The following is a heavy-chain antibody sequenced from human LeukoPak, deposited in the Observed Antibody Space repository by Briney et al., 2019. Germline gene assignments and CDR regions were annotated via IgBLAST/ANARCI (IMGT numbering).Heavy chain of an antibody. D-gene: IGHD3-10*01. CDR1: GFTFSSYA. CDR2: VSSNGLST. J-gene: IGHJ3*02. CDR3: VKSLRGYYGSGSYWGAFDI. V-gene: IGHV3-64D*06. Sequence: GGSLRLSCSASGFTFSSYAMHWVCQAPGEGLEYVWAVSSNGLSTYYADSVKGRFTISRDNSKNTLYLQMSSLRVEDTAVYYCVKSLRGYYGSGSYWGAFDIWGQGTMVTVSS.